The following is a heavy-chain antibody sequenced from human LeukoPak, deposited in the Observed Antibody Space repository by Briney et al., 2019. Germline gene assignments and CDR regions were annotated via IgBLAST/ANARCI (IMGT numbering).Heavy chain of an antibody. D-gene: IGHD3-22*01. CDR2: IYSGGST. CDR3: ARKHYYDSSGFFPPMDY. CDR1: GFTVSSNS. V-gene: IGHV3-66*01. Sequence: GGSLRLSCAASGFTVSSNSMSWVRQAPGKGLEWVSVIYSGGSTFYADSVKGRFTISRDNSKDTLYLQMNSLRAEDTAVYYCARKHYYDSSGFFPPMDYWGQGTLVTVSS. J-gene: IGHJ4*02.